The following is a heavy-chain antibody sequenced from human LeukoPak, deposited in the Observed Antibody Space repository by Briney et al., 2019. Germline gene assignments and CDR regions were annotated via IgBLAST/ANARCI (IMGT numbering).Heavy chain of an antibody. Sequence: PSETLPLTCAVSGYSISSGYYWGWIRQSPGRGLEWIGTIFHTGSIYYNPSLKSRVILSVDTSKNQFSLKLTSVTAADTAVYYCAYSVAPTFYDSSGSDTFDVWGLGTIVTVSS. J-gene: IGHJ3*01. CDR3: AYSVAPTFYDSSGSDTFDV. CDR2: IFHTGSI. CDR1: GYSISSGYY. V-gene: IGHV4-38-2*01. D-gene: IGHD3-22*01.